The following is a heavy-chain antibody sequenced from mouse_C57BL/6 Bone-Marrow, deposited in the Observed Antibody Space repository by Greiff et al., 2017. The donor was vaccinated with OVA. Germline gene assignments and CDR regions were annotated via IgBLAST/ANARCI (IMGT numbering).Heavy chain of an antibody. CDR3: TPYVNYAMDY. D-gene: IGHD2-12*01. CDR1: GFNIKDDY. Sequence: DVKLQESGAELVRPGASVKLSCTASGFNIKDDYMHWVKQRPEQGLEWIGWIDPENGDTEYASKFQGKATITADTSSNTAYLQLSSLTSEDTAVYYCTPYVNYAMDYWGQGTSVTVSS. J-gene: IGHJ4*01. V-gene: IGHV14-4*01. CDR2: IDPENGDT.